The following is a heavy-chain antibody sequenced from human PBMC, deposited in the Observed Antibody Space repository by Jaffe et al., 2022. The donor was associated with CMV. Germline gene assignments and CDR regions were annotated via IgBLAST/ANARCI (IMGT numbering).Heavy chain of an antibody. V-gene: IGHV3-33*01. D-gene: IGHD1-7*01. Sequence: QVQLVESGGGVVQPGRSLRLSCAASGFTFSSYGMHWVRQAPGKGLEWVAVIWYDGSNKYYADSVKGRFTISRDNSKNTLYLQMNSLRAEDTAVYYCARDSGNYAYYYGMDVWGQGTTVTVSS. CDR3: ARDSGNYAYYYGMDV. CDR2: IWYDGSNK. J-gene: IGHJ6*02. CDR1: GFTFSSYG.